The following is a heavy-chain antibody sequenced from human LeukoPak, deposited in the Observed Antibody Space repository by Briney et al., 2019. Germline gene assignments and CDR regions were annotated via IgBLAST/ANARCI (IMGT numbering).Heavy chain of an antibody. Sequence: PGGSLRLSCAGSGFTFSSYWMHWVRQAPGKGLVWVSRINSDGSGTSFADSVKGRFTISRDNAKNTLYLQMNSLRAEDTAVCYCARDRAGNWEQPFYYYMDVWGKGTTVAVSS. CDR2: INSDGSGT. D-gene: IGHD1/OR15-1a*01. V-gene: IGHV3-74*01. CDR3: ARDRAGNWEQPFYYYMDV. CDR1: GFTFSSYW. J-gene: IGHJ6*03.